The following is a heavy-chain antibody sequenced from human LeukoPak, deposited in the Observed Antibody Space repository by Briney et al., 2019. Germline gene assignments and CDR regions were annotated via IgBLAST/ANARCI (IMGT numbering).Heavy chain of an antibody. D-gene: IGHD3-10*01. CDR2: IYYSGST. V-gene: IGHV4-59*01. J-gene: IGHJ3*02. CDR1: GGSISSYY. CDR3: ARDKLLWFGDGYAFDI. Sequence: PSETLSLTCTVSGGSISSYYWSWIRQPPGKGLEWIGYIYYSGSTNYNPSLKSRVTISVDTSKNQFSLKLSSVTAADTAVYYCARDKLLWFGDGYAFDIWGQGTMVTVPS.